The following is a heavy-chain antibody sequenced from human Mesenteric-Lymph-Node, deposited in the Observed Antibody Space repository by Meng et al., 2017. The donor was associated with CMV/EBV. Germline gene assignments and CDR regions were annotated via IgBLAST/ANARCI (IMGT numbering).Heavy chain of an antibody. J-gene: IGHJ6*02. CDR2: IWYDGSNK. CDR1: GFTFSRHG. V-gene: IGHV3-33*06. D-gene: IGHD1-1*01. Sequence: GESLKISCAASGFTFSRHGMHWVRQAPGKGLEWVAVIWYDGSNKYYADSVKGRITISRDNSKNTLYLQMNSLRAEDTAVYYCAKDPRYNWNVETDYYYYGMDVWGQGTTVTVSS. CDR3: AKDPRYNWNVETDYYYYGMDV.